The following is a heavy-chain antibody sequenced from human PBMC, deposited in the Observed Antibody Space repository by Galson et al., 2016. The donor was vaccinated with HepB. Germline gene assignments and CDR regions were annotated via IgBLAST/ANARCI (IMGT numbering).Heavy chain of an antibody. Sequence: SLRLSCAASEFTVSSNYMSWVRQAPGKGLEWVSVIYSGGSTYYADSVKGRFTISRDSSKNTLYLQMNTLRAEDTAVYYCVRVGITIFGVVRGFYFDHWGQGTLVTVSS. J-gene: IGHJ4*02. CDR2: IYSGGST. V-gene: IGHV3-53*01. CDR1: EFTVSSNY. D-gene: IGHD3-3*01. CDR3: VRVGITIFGVVRGFYFDH.